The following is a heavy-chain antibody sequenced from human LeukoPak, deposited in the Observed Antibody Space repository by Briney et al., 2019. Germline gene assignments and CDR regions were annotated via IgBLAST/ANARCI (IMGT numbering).Heavy chain of an antibody. Sequence: SETLSLTCTVSGGSISSGDYYWSWIHQPPGKGLEWIGYIYYSGSTYYNPSLKSRVTISVDTSKNQFSLKLSSVTAADTAVYYCAREGEIAAAGTFRHWGQGTLVTVSS. CDR1: GGSISSGDYY. D-gene: IGHD6-13*01. V-gene: IGHV4-30-4*08. J-gene: IGHJ4*02. CDR3: AREGEIAAAGTFRH. CDR2: IYYSGST.